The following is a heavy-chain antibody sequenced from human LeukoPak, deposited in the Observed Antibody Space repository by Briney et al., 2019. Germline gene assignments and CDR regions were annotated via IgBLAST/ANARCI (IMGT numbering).Heavy chain of an antibody. CDR1: GGSISSSSYY. J-gene: IGHJ5*02. CDR3: ARESRSPKDVRVAGTGVDGFDP. D-gene: IGHD6-19*01. CDR2: IYTSGST. V-gene: IGHV4-61*02. Sequence: SETLSLTCTVSGGSISSSSYYWSWIRQPAGKGLEWIGRIYTSGSTNYNPSLKSRVTMSVDTSKNQFSLKLSSVTAADTAVYYCARESRSPKDVRVAGTGVDGFDPWGQGTLVTVSS.